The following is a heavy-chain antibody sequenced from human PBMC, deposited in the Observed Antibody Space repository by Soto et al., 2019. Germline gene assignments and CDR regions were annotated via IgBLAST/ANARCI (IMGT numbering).Heavy chain of an antibody. CDR1: GVTFSSYA. D-gene: IGHD3-9*01. CDR2: IIPIFGTA. Sequence: SVKVSCKASGVTFSSYAISWVRQAPGQGLEWMGGIIPIFGTANYAQKFQGRVTITADESTSTAYMELSSLRSEDTAVYYCASPKKGHFDWCFDYWGQGTLVTVSS. V-gene: IGHV1-69*13. CDR3: ASPKKGHFDWCFDY. J-gene: IGHJ4*02.